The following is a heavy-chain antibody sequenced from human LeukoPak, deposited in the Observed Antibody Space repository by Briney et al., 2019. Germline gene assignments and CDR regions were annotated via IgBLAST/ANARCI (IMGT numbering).Heavy chain of an antibody. V-gene: IGHV1-24*01. CDR1: GYTLTELS. CDR3: ATGPRLHYDSSGYN. D-gene: IGHD3-22*01. J-gene: IGHJ4*02. CDR2: FDPEDGET. Sequence: ASVKVSCKVSGYTLTELSMHWVRQAPGKGLEWMGGFDPEDGETIYAQKFQGRVTMTEDTSTDTAYMELSSLRSEDTAVYYCATGPRLHYDSSGYNWGQGTLVTVSS.